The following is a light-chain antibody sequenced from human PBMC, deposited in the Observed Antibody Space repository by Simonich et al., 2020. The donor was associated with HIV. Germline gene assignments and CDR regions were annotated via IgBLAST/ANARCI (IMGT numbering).Light chain of an antibody. J-gene: IGKJ4*01. CDR3: RQRSNWPLT. Sequence: EIVLTQSPATPSLSPGERATLSCRASQSISSYLAWYQQKPGQAPRLLIYDASNRATGIPARFSGSGSGTDFTLTISSLEPEDFVVYYCRQRSNWPLTFGGGTKVEIK. V-gene: IGKV3-11*01. CDR1: QSISSY. CDR2: DAS.